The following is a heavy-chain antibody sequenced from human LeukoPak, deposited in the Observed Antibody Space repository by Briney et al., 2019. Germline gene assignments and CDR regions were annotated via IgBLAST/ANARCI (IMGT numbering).Heavy chain of an antibody. D-gene: IGHD5-24*01. CDR1: GSTFSAYS. V-gene: IGHV3-48*01. CDR3: ARDYKYAFDN. CDR2: IGISSGNT. Sequence: PGGSLRLSCAASGSTFSAYSMNWVRQAPGKGPEWISYIGISSGNTKYADSVKGRFTISGDKAKNSLYLQMNSLRVEDTAVYYCARDYKYAFDNWGQGTLVTVSS. J-gene: IGHJ4*02.